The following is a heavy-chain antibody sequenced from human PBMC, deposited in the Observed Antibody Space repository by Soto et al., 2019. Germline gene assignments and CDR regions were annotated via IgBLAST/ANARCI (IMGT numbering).Heavy chain of an antibody. J-gene: IGHJ6*02. D-gene: IGHD6-19*01. CDR2: ISAYSGNT. CDR1: GYTFTSYG. CDR3: ARGSIAVAGTYYGMDV. Sequence: ASVKVSCKASGYTFTSYGISWVRQAPGQGLEWMGWISAYSGNTNYAQKLQGRVTMTTDTSTSTAYMELRSLRSDDTAVYYCARGSIAVAGTYYGMDVWGQGTTVTVSS. V-gene: IGHV1-18*04.